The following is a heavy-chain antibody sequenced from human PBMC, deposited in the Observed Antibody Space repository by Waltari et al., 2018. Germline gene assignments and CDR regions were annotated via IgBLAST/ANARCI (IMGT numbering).Heavy chain of an antibody. Sequence: EVQLVESGGGVIQPGGSLRLSCAASGFIVSTNYMSWVRQAPGKGLEWVSVIYNDGTKLYADSVKGRFTIARDNGKSSLFLQMNSLRTEDTALYYCARGLWSGSSRPLDYWGQGTLVTVSS. D-gene: IGHD3-3*01. CDR1: GFIVSTNY. V-gene: IGHV3-53*01. CDR2: IYNDGTK. CDR3: ARGLWSGSSRPLDY. J-gene: IGHJ4*02.